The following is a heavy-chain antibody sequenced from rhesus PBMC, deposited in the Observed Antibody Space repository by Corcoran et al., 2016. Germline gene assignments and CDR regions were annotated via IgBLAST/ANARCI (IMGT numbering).Heavy chain of an antibody. CDR2: VYGGRGST. J-gene: IGHJ5-2*02. CDR1: GGSISSSYW. Sequence: QVQLQESGPGLVKPSETLSLTCAVSGGSISSSYWWSWIRQSPGKGLVGIGYVYGGRGSTSYNPSIKSQVTISTDTSKNQFSLKLSSVTAADTAVYYCARREVDNSLDVWGRGVLVTVSS. CDR3: ARREVDNSLDV. V-gene: IGHV4S7*01.